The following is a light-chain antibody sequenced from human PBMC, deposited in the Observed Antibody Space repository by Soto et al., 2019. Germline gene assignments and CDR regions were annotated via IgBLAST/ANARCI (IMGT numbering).Light chain of an antibody. J-gene: IGLJ1*01. CDR3: CSYARSSTYV. CDR2: EGN. V-gene: IGLV2-23*01. CDR1: SSDVGTYNL. Sequence: QSVLTQPASVSGSPGQSITISCTGTSSDVGTYNLISWYQQHPGKAPKLMIFEGNKRPSGVSNRFSGSKSCNTASLTFSWLQAEDEADYYCCSYARSSTYVFGTGTKVTVL.